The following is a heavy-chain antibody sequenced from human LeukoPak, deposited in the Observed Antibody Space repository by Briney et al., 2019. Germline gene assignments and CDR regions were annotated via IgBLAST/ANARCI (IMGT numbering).Heavy chain of an antibody. CDR1: GGSFSGYY. D-gene: IGHD3-9*01. V-gene: IGHV4-34*01. Sequence: SETLSLTCAVYGGSFSGYYWSWIRQPPGKGLEWIGEINHSGSTNYNPSLKSRVTISVDTSKNQFSLKLSSVTAADTAVYYCARLQRNVLRYFDWFKKEAAGYFDYWGQGTLVTVSS. CDR3: ARLQRNVLRYFDWFKKEAAGYFDY. J-gene: IGHJ4*02. CDR2: INHSGST.